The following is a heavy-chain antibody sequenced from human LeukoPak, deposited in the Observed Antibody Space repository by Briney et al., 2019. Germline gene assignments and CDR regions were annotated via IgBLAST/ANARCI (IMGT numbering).Heavy chain of an antibody. CDR3: AKVGTRNYYYYYMDV. V-gene: IGHV3-23*01. Sequence: GGSLRLSCAASGFTFSSYAMSWVRQAPGKGLEWVSAISGSGGSTYYADSVKGRFTISRDNSKNTLYLQMNSLRAEDTAVYYCAKVGTRNYYYYYMDVWGKGTTVTVSS. D-gene: IGHD7-27*01. CDR1: GFTFSSYA. J-gene: IGHJ6*03. CDR2: ISGSGGST.